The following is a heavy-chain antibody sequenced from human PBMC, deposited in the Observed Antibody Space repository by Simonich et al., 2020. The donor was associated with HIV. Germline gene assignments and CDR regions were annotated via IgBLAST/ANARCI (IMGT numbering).Heavy chain of an antibody. CDR1: GGSFSGYY. D-gene: IGHD6-13*01. Sequence: QVQLQQWGAGLLKPSETLSLTCAVYGGSFSGYYWSWIRQPPGKGLEWIGEINHSGSTNYNPSLTSRVTISVDTSKNQFSLKLSSVTAADTAVYYCAGSPEYDPSKIAAAALLRGAAFDIWGQGTMVTVSS. J-gene: IGHJ3*02. V-gene: IGHV4-34*01. CDR2: INHSGST. CDR3: AGSPEYDPSKIAAAALLRGAAFDI.